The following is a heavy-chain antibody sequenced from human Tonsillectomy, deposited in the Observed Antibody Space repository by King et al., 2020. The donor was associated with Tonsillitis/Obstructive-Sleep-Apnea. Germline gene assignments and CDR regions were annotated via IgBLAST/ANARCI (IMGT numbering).Heavy chain of an antibody. D-gene: IGHD1-7*01. J-gene: IGHJ4*02. CDR1: GYTFTTYY. CDR3: ARARKNYEDLDY. Sequence: QLVQSGAEVKKPGASVKDSCKASGYTFTTYYMHWVRQAPGQGLEWMGMINPSDGSTSYVQKFQGRVTMTRDTSTGTIYMELSSLRSEDTAVYCCARARKNYEDLDYWGQGTLVTVSS. CDR2: INPSDGST. V-gene: IGHV1-46*01.